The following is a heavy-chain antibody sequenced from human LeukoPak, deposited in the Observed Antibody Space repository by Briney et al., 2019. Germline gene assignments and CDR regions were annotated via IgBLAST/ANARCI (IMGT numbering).Heavy chain of an antibody. CDR2: IYYSGST. D-gene: IGHD5/OR15-5a*01. CDR1: GGSVRSGTYY. CDR3: ARAVSVSWFDP. Sequence: SETLSLTCTVSGGSVRSGTYYWSWIRQPPGKGLEWIGYIYYSGSTNYNPSLKSRVTISVDTSKNQFSLKLSSVTAADTAVYYCARAVSVSWFDPWGQGTLVTVSS. V-gene: IGHV4-61*01. J-gene: IGHJ5*02.